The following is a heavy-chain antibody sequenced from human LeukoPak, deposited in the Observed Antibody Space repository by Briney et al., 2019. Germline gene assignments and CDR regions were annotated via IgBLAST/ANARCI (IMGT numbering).Heavy chain of an antibody. CDR1: GFILRVYG. CDR2: VQFGGSGK. D-gene: IGHD3-16*01. J-gene: IGHJ4*02. Sequence: PGGSLRLSYRPSGFILRVYGVLYARDARDGGVEWVAFVQFGGSGKYYADSVKGRFIISRDDSENTLYLQLNSLRVEDTGLYYCAKEGGVGGLDYWGQGTLVTVS. CDR3: AKEGGVGGLDY. V-gene: IGHV3-30*02.